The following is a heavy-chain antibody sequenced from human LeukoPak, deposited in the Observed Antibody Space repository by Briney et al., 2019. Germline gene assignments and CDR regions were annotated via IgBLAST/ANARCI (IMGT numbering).Heavy chain of an antibody. D-gene: IGHD3-10*01. CDR3: AREDYGSGSYYNEDNWFDP. Sequence: ASVPVSCKASGYTFTGYYMHWVRQAPGQGLGWMGWINPNSGGTNYAQKFQGRVTMTRDTTISTAYMEMSRLRSDDTAVYYCAREDYGSGSYYNEDNWFDPWGQGNVVTVSS. CDR1: GYTFTGYY. V-gene: IGHV1-2*02. J-gene: IGHJ5*02. CDR2: INPNSGGT.